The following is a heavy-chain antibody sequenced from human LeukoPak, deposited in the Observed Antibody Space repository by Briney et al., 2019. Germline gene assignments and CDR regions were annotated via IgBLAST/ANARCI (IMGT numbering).Heavy chain of an antibody. D-gene: IGHD6-19*01. J-gene: IGHJ5*02. CDR3: AKGAGLPWFDP. V-gene: IGHV4-61*02. Sequence: SETLSLTCTVSGDSISGESYFWSWIRQPAGKGLEWIGRIQSTGSTNYSPSLKSRVTISRDTSKNQFSLKVTSVTAADTAVYYCAKGAGLPWFDPWGQGTLVTVSS. CDR1: GDSISGESYF. CDR2: IQSTGST.